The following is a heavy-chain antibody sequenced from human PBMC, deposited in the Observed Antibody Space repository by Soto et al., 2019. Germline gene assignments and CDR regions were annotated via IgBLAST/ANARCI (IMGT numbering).Heavy chain of an antibody. D-gene: IGHD3-10*01. CDR2: IYYTGTT. V-gene: IGHV4-39*01. J-gene: IGHJ4*02. CDR1: GDSISTSRYY. Sequence: PSETLSLTCTVSGDSISTSRYYWGWIRQPPGKGLEWIANIYYTGTTYYNPSLKSRVTISVDTSRNQFSLQLTSVTAADTAVYFCAGLGEFYDFSYYTSPFDYWGQGTLVTVSS. CDR3: AGLGEFYDFSYYTSPFDY.